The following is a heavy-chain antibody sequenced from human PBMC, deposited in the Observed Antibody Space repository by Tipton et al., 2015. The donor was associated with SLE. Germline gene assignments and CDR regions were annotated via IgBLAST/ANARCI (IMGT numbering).Heavy chain of an antibody. Sequence: TMSLTCSVSGDSISNYYWSWIRQSAGKGLEWMGRFYPGGTTSYNPSFKSRVTMSADTSKNRFSLKLNSVTAADTAVYYCARGVRIAVVKGWYFDLWGRGTLVTVSS. D-gene: IGHD6-19*01. J-gene: IGHJ2*01. V-gene: IGHV4-4*07. CDR3: ARGVRIAVVKGWYFDL. CDR1: GDSISNYY. CDR2: FYPGGTT.